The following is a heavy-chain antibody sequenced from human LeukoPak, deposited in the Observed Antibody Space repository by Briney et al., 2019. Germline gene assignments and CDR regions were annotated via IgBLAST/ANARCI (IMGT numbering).Heavy chain of an antibody. V-gene: IGHV3-30*02. D-gene: IGHD1/OR15-1a*01. CDR2: IRYDGSNK. CDR1: GFISSDYG. Sequence: GRSLRLSCAASGFISSDYGMHWVRQAPGKGLEWVTFIRYDGSNKYYVDSVKGRFTISRDNSKNIMYLQMNSLSSEDTAVYYCAKEGTASKPSDLDYWGQGTLVTVSS. J-gene: IGHJ4*02. CDR3: AKEGTASKPSDLDY.